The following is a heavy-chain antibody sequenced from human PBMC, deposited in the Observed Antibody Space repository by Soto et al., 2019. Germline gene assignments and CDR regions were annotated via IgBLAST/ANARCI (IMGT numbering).Heavy chain of an antibody. J-gene: IGHJ1*01. CDR2: INHSGNT. V-gene: IGHV4-34*01. CDR3: VRGPHREYNIWRKVKI. CDR1: GGPFSGYY. Sequence: QVQLQQWGAGLLKPSETLSLTCAVYGGPFSGYYWSWIRQPPGKGLEWIGEINHSGNTNYNPSLKNRATISIKTTIKHFSLKLIYVTAADTAMYYCVRGPHREYNIWRKVKIWGQGTMVTVST. D-gene: IGHD3-3*01.